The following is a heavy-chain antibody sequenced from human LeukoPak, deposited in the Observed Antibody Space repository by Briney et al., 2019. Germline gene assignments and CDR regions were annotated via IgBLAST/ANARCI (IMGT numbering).Heavy chain of an antibody. D-gene: IGHD3-10*01. CDR1: GFTFSTYA. Sequence: PGASLRLSCAASGFTFSTYAMTWVRQAPEKGLEWVSAISGGGTTTYADSVKGRFTISRDNPKNTLYLQMNSLRAEDTAVYYCAKYFGSGSRFSDYWGQGTLVTVSS. CDR3: AKYFGSGSRFSDY. V-gene: IGHV3-23*01. CDR2: ISGGGTT. J-gene: IGHJ4*02.